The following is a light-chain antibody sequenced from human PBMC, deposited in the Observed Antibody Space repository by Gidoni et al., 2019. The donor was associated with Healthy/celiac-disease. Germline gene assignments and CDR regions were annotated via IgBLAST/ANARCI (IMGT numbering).Light chain of an antibody. Sequence: QSALTQPASVSGSPGQAITISCTGTSSDVGSYNLVTWYQQHPVKAPKLMIYEGSKRPSGVSNRFSGSKSGNTASLTISGLQAEDEADYYCCSYAGSSTFVFGGGTKLTVL. V-gene: IGLV2-23*03. CDR3: CSYAGSSTFV. CDR1: SSDVGSYNL. CDR2: EGS. J-gene: IGLJ2*01.